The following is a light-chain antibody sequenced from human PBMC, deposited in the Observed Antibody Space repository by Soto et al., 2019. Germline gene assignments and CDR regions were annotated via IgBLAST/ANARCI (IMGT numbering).Light chain of an antibody. CDR1: QSVRSSH. CDR2: GTS. J-gene: IGKJ4*01. CDR3: QQYSSSPLT. V-gene: IGKV3-20*01. Sequence: IVLTQSPGTLSLSPGDRATLSCRASQSVRSSHLAWYQQMPGQAPRLLIYGTSNRATGIPDRFSGSGSGTDFTLTISRLEPEDFAVYYCQQYSSSPLTFGGGTKVEIK.